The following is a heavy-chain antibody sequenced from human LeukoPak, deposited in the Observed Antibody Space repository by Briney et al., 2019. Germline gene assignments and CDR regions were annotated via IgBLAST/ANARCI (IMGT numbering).Heavy chain of an antibody. CDR1: GFTFSSYS. J-gene: IGHJ3*02. V-gene: IGHV3-21*01. D-gene: IGHD3-22*01. Sequence: GGSLRLSCAASGFTFSSYSMNWVRQAPGKGLEWVSSISSSSSYIYYADSVKGRFAISRDNAKNSLYLQMNSLRAEDTAVYYCARAGRLITYYYDSSGYGDAFDIWGQGTMVTVSS. CDR2: ISSSSSYI. CDR3: ARAGRLITYYYDSSGYGDAFDI.